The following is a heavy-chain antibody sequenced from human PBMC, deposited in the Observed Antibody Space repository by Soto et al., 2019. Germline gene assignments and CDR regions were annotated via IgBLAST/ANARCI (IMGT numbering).Heavy chain of an antibody. J-gene: IGHJ4*02. V-gene: IGHV3-23*01. Sequence: PGGSLRLSCAASGFTFSRYAMSWVRQAPGKGLEWVSAISGSGGSTYYADSVKGRFTISRDNSKNTLYLQMNSLRAEDTAVYYCANDLDSHGFGVVPFDYWGRGTLVTVSS. CDR3: ANDLDSHGFGVVPFDY. CDR2: ISGSGGST. CDR1: GFTFSRYA. D-gene: IGHD3-3*01.